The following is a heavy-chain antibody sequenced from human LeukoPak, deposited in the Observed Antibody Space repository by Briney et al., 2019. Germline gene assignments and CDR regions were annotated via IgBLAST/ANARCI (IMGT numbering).Heavy chain of an antibody. CDR2: IRSKAYGGTT. D-gene: IGHD3-10*01. Sequence: GRSLRLSCTASEFTFGDYAMSWVRQAPGKGLEWVSYIRSKAYGGTTQYAASVKGRFTISRDDSKSIAHLEMNSLKTEDTAVYYCTRARTYGSGTLYYFDYWGQGTLVTVSS. V-gene: IGHV3-49*04. CDR1: EFTFGDYA. J-gene: IGHJ4*02. CDR3: TRARTYGSGTLYYFDY.